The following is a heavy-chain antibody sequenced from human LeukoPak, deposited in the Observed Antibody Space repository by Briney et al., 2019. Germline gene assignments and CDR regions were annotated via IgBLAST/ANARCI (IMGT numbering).Heavy chain of an antibody. V-gene: IGHV2-5*02. J-gene: IGHJ4*02. CDR2: IYWDDDK. Sequence: SGPTLAKPTQPLTLTCTFSGFSLCTTGVGVGWIRQPPGKALEWLALIYWDDDKRYSPSLKRRLTITKDTSKNQVVLTMTNMDPVDTATYYCAHSGEGFGELDYWGQGTLITVSS. CDR1: GFSLCTTGVG. CDR3: AHSGEGFGELDY. D-gene: IGHD3-10*01.